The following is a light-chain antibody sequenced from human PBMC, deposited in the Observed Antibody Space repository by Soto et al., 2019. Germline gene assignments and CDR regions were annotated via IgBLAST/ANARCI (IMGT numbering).Light chain of an antibody. V-gene: IGLV4-60*02. CDR3: ETWDTNSRV. CDR1: SGHSSYI. J-gene: IGLJ3*02. Sequence: QPVLTQSSSASASLGSSVKLTCILSSGHSSYIIAWHQQQPGKAPRYLMKLERSGSYNKGSGVPDRFSGSSSGADRYLTISNLQFEDEADYYCETWDTNSRVFGGGTKVTVL. CDR2: LERSGSY.